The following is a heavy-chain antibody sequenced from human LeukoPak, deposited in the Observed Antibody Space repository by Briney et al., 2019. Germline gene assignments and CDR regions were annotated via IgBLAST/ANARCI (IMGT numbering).Heavy chain of an antibody. V-gene: IGHV4-34*01. CDR2: INHSGST. J-gene: IGHJ6*02. CDR1: GGSFSGYY. Sequence: SETLSLTCAVYGGSFSGYYWSWIRQPPGKGLEWIGEINHSGSTNYNPSLKSRVTISVDTSKNQFSLKLSSVTAADTAVYYCARYSSSSGGMDVRGQGTTVTVSS. D-gene: IGHD6-6*01. CDR3: ARYSSSSGGMDV.